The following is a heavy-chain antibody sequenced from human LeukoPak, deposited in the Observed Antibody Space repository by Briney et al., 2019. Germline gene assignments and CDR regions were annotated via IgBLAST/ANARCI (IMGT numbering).Heavy chain of an antibody. D-gene: IGHD3-10*01. CDR1: DYTFTSYG. Sequence: GASVKVSCKASDYTFTSYGISWVRQAPGQGLEWMGWISGYNGNTHYAQNLQDRVTMTTDTPASTAYMELRSLRSDDTAVYYCARSYYYGSGSRPLDFWGQGTLVTVSS. J-gene: IGHJ4*02. CDR2: ISGYNGNT. V-gene: IGHV1-18*01. CDR3: ARSYYYGSGSRPLDF.